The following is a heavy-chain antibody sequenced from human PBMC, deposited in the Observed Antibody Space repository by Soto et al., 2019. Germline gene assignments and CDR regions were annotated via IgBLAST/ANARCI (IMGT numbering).Heavy chain of an antibody. CDR3: ARLQSHFGSGTDYIDY. Sequence: QLQLQESGPGLVQPSETLSLTCAVSGDSITTATYWGWIRQPTGKGLQWIGSIYHTGTTYYTPSLESRVFISVDSSKNQFSLKLNSVTAADTAVYYCARLQSHFGSGTDYIDYWGQGTLVTVSS. CDR2: IYHTGTT. V-gene: IGHV4-39*01. CDR1: GDSITTATY. J-gene: IGHJ4*02. D-gene: IGHD3-10*01.